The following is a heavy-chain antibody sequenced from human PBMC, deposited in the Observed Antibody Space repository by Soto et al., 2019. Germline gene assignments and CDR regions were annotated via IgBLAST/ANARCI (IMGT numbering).Heavy chain of an antibody. Sequence: QVQLVQSGAEVKKPGSSVKVSCKASGGTFRSYAISWVRQAPGQGLEWMGGIIPIFGTANYAQKFQGRVTNTAYESTSTAYVELSSLRSEDTAVYYCVSDEVGATTTYYYGMFVCGQGTKVTVSS. CDR3: VSDEVGATTTYYYGMFV. CDR1: GGTFRSYA. V-gene: IGHV1-69*01. J-gene: IGHJ6*02. CDR2: IIPIFGTA. D-gene: IGHD1-26*01.